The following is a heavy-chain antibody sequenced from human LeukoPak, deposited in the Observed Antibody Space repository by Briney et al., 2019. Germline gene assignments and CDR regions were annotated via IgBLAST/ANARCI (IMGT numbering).Heavy chain of an antibody. Sequence: SETLSLTCTVSGGSIGSGGYYWSWIRQHPGKGLEWIGYIYYSGSTYYNPSLKSRVTISVDTSKNQFSLKLSSVTAADTAVYYCARRQAYYDFWSGYYNWFDPWGQGTLVTVSS. V-gene: IGHV4-31*03. J-gene: IGHJ5*02. CDR2: IYYSGST. D-gene: IGHD3-3*01. CDR3: ARRQAYYDFWSGYYNWFDP. CDR1: GGSIGSGGYY.